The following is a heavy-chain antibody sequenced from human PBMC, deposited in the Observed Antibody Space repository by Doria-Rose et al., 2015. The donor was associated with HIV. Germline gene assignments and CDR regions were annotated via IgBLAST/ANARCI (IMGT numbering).Heavy chain of an antibody. V-gene: IGHV3-30*04. CDR2: ISSDGRNK. CDR1: GFTFSRSA. D-gene: IGHD6-19*01. CDR3: AKVGAGTPGYYYYYMDV. Sequence: QVQLVESGGGVVQPGRSLRLSCAASGFTFSRSAMCWVRQAPGKGLEWAAVISSDGRNKFYADSVKGRFTIYRDNSKNTLYLQMNSLREEDTAMYYCAKVGAGTPGYYYYYMDVWGKGTTAIVSS. J-gene: IGHJ6*03.